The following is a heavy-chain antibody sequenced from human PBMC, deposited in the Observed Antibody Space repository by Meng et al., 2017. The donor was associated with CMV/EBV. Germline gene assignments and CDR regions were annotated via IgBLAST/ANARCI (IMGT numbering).Heavy chain of an antibody. D-gene: IGHD3-10*01. CDR2: IYWNGDK. V-gene: IGHV2-5*01. J-gene: IGHJ4*02. CDR3: AHRSNFYGSGSRSFDY. CDR1: GFSLISSGVG. Sequence: SGPTLVTPTQTLTLTCTFSGFSLISSGVGVGWIRQPPGKALEWHAVIYWNGDKRYRPSLESRLSITRDTSKNQVVLTMTNMCPVDTATYYCAHRSNFYGSGSRSFDYWGQGTLVTVSS.